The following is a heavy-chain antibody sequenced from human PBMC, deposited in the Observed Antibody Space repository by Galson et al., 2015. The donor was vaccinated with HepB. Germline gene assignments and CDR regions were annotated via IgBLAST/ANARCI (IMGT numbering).Heavy chain of an antibody. CDR1: GFTFSSYW. V-gene: IGHV3-7*03. CDR2: IKQDGSEK. J-gene: IGHJ6*03. Sequence: SLRLSCAASGFTFSSYWMSWVRQAPGKGLEWVANIKQDGSEKYYVDSVKGRFTISRDNAKNSLYLQMNSLRAEDTAVYYCARVQRGRRYCSSTSCYSNPYYYYYYMDVWGKGTTVTVSS. CDR3: ARVQRGRRYCSSTSCYSNPYYYYYYMDV. D-gene: IGHD2-2*02.